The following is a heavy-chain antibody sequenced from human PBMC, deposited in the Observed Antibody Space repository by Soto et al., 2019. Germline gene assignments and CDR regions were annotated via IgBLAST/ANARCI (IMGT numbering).Heavy chain of an antibody. CDR1: GYNFTSYA. CDR2: INAGNGNT. CDR3: ARLSGWYYFDY. Sequence: QVQLVQSGAEVKKPGASVKVSCKASGYNFTSYAMHWVRQAPGQRLEWMGWINAGNGNTKYSQKFQGRVTITRDTSASTAYMELISLRSEDTAVYYCARLSGWYYFDYWGQGILVTVSS. J-gene: IGHJ4*02. V-gene: IGHV1-3*01. D-gene: IGHD6-19*01.